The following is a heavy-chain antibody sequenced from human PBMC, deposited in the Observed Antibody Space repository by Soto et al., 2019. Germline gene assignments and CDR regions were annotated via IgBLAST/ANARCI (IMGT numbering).Heavy chain of an antibody. D-gene: IGHD2-15*01. V-gene: IGHV3-30*18. CDR2: ISYDGSNK. Sequence: GGSLRLSCAASGFTFSSYGMHWVRQAPGKGLEWVAVISYDGSNKYYADSVKGRFTISRDNSKNTLYLQMNSLRAEDTAVYYCAKQGGQRWFGTWGQGSLVTVSS. CDR1: GFTFSSYG. CDR3: AKQGGQRWFGT. J-gene: IGHJ5*02.